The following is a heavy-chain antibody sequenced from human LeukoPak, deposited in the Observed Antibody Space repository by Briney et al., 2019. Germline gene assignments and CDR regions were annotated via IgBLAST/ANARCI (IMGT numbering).Heavy chain of an antibody. V-gene: IGHV4-39*07. D-gene: IGHD5-18*01. CDR3: ARKGTKQSASYGQRSFDY. CDR2: INHSGST. Sequence: PSETLSLTCTVSGGSIRSSYYYWGWIRQPPGKGLEWIGEINHSGSTNYNPSLKSRVTISVDTSKNQFSLKLSSVTAADTAVYYCARKGTKQSASYGQRSFDYWGQGTLVTVSS. J-gene: IGHJ4*02. CDR1: GGSIRSSYYY.